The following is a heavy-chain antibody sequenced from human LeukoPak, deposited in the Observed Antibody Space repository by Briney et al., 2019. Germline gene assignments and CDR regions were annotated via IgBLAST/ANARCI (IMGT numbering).Heavy chain of an antibody. Sequence: GASVKVSCKASEDTFTRHYMHWARQAPGQGLEWIGLINPNDNSIDYTQKLRGRVTVTRDRSTSTVYMELNSLRSDDTAVYYCAREGGSYKHFDYWGQGSLITVSS. D-gene: IGHD3-10*01. CDR3: AREGGSYKHFDY. V-gene: IGHV1-46*04. CDR2: INPNDNSI. J-gene: IGHJ4*02. CDR1: EDTFTRHY.